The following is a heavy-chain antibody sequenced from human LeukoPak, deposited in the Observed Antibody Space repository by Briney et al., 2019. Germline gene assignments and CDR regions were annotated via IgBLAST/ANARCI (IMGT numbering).Heavy chain of an antibody. CDR2: IYTSGST. V-gene: IGHV4-61*02. CDR1: GGSISSGGYY. Sequence: SQTLSLTCTVSGGSISSGGYYWSWLRQPAGKGLEWIGRIYTSGSTNYNPSLKSRVTISVDTSKNQFSLKLSSVTAADTAVYYCAREANRFHYWGQGTLVTVSS. D-gene: IGHD1-14*01. CDR3: AREANRFHY. J-gene: IGHJ4*02.